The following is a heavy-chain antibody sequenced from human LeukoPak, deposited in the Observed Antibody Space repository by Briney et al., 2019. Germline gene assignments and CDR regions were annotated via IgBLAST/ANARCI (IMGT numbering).Heavy chain of an antibody. J-gene: IGHJ2*01. CDR2: IYYSGST. CDR3: AGASYCSSTSCYAAWYFDL. V-gene: IGHV4-59*01. Sequence: PSETLSLTCTVSGGSISSYYWSWIRQPPGKGLEWIGYIYYSGSTNYNPSLKSRVTISVDTSKNQFSLKLSSVTAADTAVYYCAGASYCSSTSCYAAWYFDLWGRGTLVTVSS. CDR1: GGSISSYY. D-gene: IGHD2-2*01.